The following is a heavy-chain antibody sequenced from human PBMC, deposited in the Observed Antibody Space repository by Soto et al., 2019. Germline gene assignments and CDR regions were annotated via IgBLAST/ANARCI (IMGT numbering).Heavy chain of an antibody. Sequence: GGSLRLSCAASGFSFSEFGMHWVRQAPGRGLEWVANVADDGSKKYYADSVKGRCTISRDNSKNSLYLEMNSLRPDDTAVYFCAKDLTPSAAGLDFWGQGSLVTVSS. CDR2: VADDGSKK. CDR3: AKDLTPSAAGLDF. CDR1: GFSFSEFG. D-gene: IGHD6-13*01. V-gene: IGHV3-30*18. J-gene: IGHJ4*02.